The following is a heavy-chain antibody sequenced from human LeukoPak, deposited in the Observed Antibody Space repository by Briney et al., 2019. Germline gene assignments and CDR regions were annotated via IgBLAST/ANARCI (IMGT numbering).Heavy chain of an antibody. V-gene: IGHV1-8*02. Sequence: GASVKVSCKASGYTFTGYYMHWVRQAPGQGLEWMGRINPNSGNTGYAQKFQGRVTMTRNTSIRTAYMELSSLRSEDTAVYYCARGDPTGLLWFGELFPGDYWGQGTLVTVSS. CDR2: INPNSGNT. J-gene: IGHJ4*02. CDR1: GYTFTGYY. D-gene: IGHD3-10*01. CDR3: ARGDPTGLLWFGELFPGDY.